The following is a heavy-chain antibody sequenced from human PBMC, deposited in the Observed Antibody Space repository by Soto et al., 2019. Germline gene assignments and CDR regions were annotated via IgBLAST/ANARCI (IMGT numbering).Heavy chain of an antibody. CDR2: IYSRGNT. CDR3: ARGTYYFYMDV. CDR1: AGSIGSGFYY. Sequence: QVQLQESGPGLVKPSQTLSLTYTVSAGSIGSGFYYWSWIRQHPGKGLEWIGYIYSRGNTYYNPSLKSRVTLSLDTSDNQFSLTLSSVTAADTAVYYCARGTYYFYMDVWGKGTTVTVSS. V-gene: IGHV4-31*03. J-gene: IGHJ6*03.